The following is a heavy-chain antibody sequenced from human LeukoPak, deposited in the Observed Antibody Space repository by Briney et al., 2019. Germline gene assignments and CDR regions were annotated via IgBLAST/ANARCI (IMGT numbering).Heavy chain of an antibody. CDR2: IYYSGST. V-gene: IGHV4-31*03. D-gene: IGHD1-7*01. J-gene: IGHJ5*02. CDR3: ARGGHNWNYVGFDP. CDR1: GGSISSGGYY. Sequence: PSQTLSLTCTVSGGSISSGGYYWSWIRQHPGKGLEWIGYIYYSGSTYYNPSLKSRVTISVDTSKNQFSLKLSSVTAADTAVYYRARGGHNWNYVGFDPWGQGTLVTVSS.